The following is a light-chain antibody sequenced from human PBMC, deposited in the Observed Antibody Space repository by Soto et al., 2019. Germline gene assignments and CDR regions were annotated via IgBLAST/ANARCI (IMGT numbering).Light chain of an antibody. Sequence: DIQMTQSPSSQSASVGDRVTITCRASQSMNSYLNWYQQKPGKAPKLLIYAASSLQSGVPSRFSGSGSETDFTLTITSLQTDDFATYYCQQRFSTPRTCGQGTRVEI. CDR3: QQRFSTPRT. CDR2: AAS. CDR1: QSMNSY. J-gene: IGKJ1*01. V-gene: IGKV1-39*01.